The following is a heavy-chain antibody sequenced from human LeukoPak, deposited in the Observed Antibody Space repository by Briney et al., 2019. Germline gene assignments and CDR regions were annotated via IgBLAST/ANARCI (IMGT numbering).Heavy chain of an antibody. CDR1: GYTFTGYY. J-gene: IGHJ6*04. V-gene: IGHV1-2*02. Sequence: APVKVSCKASGYTFTGYYMHWVRQAPGQGLEWMGWINPNSGGTNYAQKFQGRVTMTRDTSISTAYMELSRLRSDDTAVYYCARAPPLGQWLPGRAPDVWGKGTTVTVSS. D-gene: IGHD6-19*01. CDR3: ARAPPLGQWLPGRAPDV. CDR2: INPNSGGT.